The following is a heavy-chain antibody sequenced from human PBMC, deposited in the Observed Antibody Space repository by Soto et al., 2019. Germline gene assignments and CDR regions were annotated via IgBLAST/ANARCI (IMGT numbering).Heavy chain of an antibody. D-gene: IGHD6-13*01. Sequence: GGSLRLSCAASGFTFSSYWMSWVRQAPGKGLEWVANIKQDGIDKYYVESVKGRFTISRDTAKNSLYLQMNSLRAEDTAVYYCAREAGRYYYYGMDVWGQGTTVTV. CDR2: IKQDGIDK. CDR1: GFTFSSYW. CDR3: AREAGRYYYYGMDV. J-gene: IGHJ6*02. V-gene: IGHV3-7*03.